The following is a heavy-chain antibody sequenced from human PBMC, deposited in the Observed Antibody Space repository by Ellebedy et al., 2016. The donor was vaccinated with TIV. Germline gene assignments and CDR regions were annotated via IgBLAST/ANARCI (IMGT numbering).Heavy chain of an antibody. CDR3: ARDYPPGRGLITIEARDYFYGMDV. CDR1: GDSVSSHSSA. Sequence: SQTLSLTCVISGDSVSSHSSAWNRTRQSPSRGLEWLGRTYYRSQWSYDYAVSMRSRITIIPDTSKNQFSLQLNSVTPEDTAVYYCARDYPPGRGLITIEARDYFYGMDVWGQGTTVTVSS. J-gene: IGHJ6*02. D-gene: IGHD3-10*01. V-gene: IGHV6-1*01. CDR2: TYYRSQWSY.